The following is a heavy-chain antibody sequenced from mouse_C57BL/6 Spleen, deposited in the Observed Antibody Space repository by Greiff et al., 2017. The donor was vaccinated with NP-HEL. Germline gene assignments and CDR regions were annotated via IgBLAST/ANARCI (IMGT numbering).Heavy chain of an antibody. D-gene: IGHD2-3*01. CDR2: ISSGGSYT. Sequence: EVKLMESGGDLVKPGGSLKLSCAASGFTFSSYGMSWVRQTPDKRLEWVATISSGGSYTYYPDSVKGRFTISRDNAKNTRYLQMSSQKSEDTAMYYCARHDGYYVRYAMDYWGQGTSVTVSS. CDR3: ARHDGYYVRYAMDY. CDR1: GFTFSSYG. V-gene: IGHV5-6*01. J-gene: IGHJ4*01.